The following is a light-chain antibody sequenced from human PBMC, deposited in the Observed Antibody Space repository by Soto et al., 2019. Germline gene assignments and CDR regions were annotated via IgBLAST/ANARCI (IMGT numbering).Light chain of an antibody. V-gene: IGKV3-15*01. J-gene: IGKJ4*01. CDR2: DSS. CDR3: QQYSNWPPLT. Sequence: IVMTQSPATLSVSPGGRATLSCRASQSVSDNLAWYQHKPGRAPRLLIYDSSIRATGIPARFSGSGSGTAFTLTISSLQSEDSAVYYCQQYSNWPPLTFGGGTKVEIK. CDR1: QSVSDN.